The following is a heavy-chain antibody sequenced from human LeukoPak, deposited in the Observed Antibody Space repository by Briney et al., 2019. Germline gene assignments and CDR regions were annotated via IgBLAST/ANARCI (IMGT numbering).Heavy chain of an antibody. CDR3: AKTYTSSRAHYYYYYYMGV. Sequence: GGSLRLSCAASGFTFSNYAIHWVRQAPGKGLEWVSGMSGSGSSTYYADSVKGRFTISRDNSKNTLYLQMSSLRAEDTAVYYCAKTYTSSRAHYYYYYYMGVWGKGTTVTISS. CDR2: MSGSGSST. V-gene: IGHV3-23*01. J-gene: IGHJ6*03. D-gene: IGHD6-13*01. CDR1: GFTFSNYA.